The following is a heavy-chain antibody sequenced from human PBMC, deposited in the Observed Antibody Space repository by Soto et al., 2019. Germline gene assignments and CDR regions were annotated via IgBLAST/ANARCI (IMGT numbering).Heavy chain of an antibody. V-gene: IGHV5-51*01. CDR1: GYTFTDYW. D-gene: IGHD4-4*01. Sequence: GESLKISCKGSGYTFTDYWIGWVRQLPGKGLEWMGIIYPGDSDTRYSPSFQGHVTITVDKSTSTAYLQWNTLKASDTAMYYCARHFSKFRYYPYAMDVRRPGTSVTGSS. CDR2: IYPGDSDT. CDR3: ARHFSKFRYYPYAMDV. J-gene: IGHJ6*02.